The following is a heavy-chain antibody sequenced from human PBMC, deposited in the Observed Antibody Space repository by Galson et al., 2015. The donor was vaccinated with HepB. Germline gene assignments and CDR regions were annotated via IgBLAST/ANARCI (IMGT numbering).Heavy chain of an antibody. J-gene: IGHJ3*01. CDR3: ASPVRGIDNRPSAFDV. V-gene: IGHV3-11*01. CDR1: GFDFKEYY. Sequence: SLRLSCAASGFDFKEYYMTWIRQAPGKGLEWVSYISSSGTSIHYADSVKGRFTISRDNAENFLYLQMNSLRADDTAIYYCASPVRGIDNRPSAFDVWGRGAMITVS. D-gene: IGHD3-10*01. CDR2: ISSSGTSI.